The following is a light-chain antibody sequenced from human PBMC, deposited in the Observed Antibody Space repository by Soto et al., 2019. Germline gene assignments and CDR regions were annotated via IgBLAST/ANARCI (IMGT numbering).Light chain of an antibody. CDR3: QQYYRTPET. Sequence: DIVMTQSPDSLAVSLGERATINCKSSQSVLYSSNNKNYSAWYQQKPGQPPKLLIYWASTRESGVPDRFSGSGAGTDFTLTISSRQAEDVAVYYCQQYYRTPETFGQGTKVEIK. CDR2: WAS. CDR1: QSVLYSSNNKNY. V-gene: IGKV4-1*01. J-gene: IGKJ1*01.